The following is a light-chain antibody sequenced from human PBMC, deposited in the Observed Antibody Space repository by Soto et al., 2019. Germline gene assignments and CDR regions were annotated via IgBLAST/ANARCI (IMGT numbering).Light chain of an antibody. J-gene: IGKJ2*01. CDR2: DAS. V-gene: IGKV3-15*01. Sequence: IVMTQSPVTLSVSPGERATLSCRASQSISSNLAWYQQKPGQAPRLLIYDASTRATGIPARFSGSGSGTEFTLTISSLQSEDFGIYYCQQYNSWPRTFGQGTKVEIK. CDR3: QQYNSWPRT. CDR1: QSISSN.